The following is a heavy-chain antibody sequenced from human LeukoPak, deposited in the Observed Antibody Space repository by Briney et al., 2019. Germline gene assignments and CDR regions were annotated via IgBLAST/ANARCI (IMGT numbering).Heavy chain of an antibody. D-gene: IGHD1-7*01. CDR2: IRYDGSNK. Sequence: GGSLRLSCAASGFTFSSYGMHWVRQAPGKGLEWVAFIRYDGSNKYYADSVKGRFTISRDNSKNTLYLQMNSLRAEDTAVYYCAKVGEYNWNYRYYMDVWGKGTTVTVSS. J-gene: IGHJ6*03. CDR3: AKVGEYNWNYRYYMDV. CDR1: GFTFSSYG. V-gene: IGHV3-30*02.